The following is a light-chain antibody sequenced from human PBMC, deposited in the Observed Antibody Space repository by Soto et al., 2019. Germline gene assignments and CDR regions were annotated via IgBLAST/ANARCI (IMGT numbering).Light chain of an antibody. CDR2: DVS. CDR1: SSDVGAYNY. J-gene: IGLJ2*01. V-gene: IGLV2-14*01. CDR3: SSYTTSSSIHVV. Sequence: QLVLTQPASVSGSPGQSITISCTGTSSDVGAYNYVSWYQQHPGKAPKLMIYDVSNRPSGVSNRFSGSKSGNTASLTISGLQAEDEADYYCSSYTTSSSIHVVFGGGTKVTVL.